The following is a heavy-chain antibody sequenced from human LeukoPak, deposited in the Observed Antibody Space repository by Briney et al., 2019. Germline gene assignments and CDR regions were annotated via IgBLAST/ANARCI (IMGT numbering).Heavy chain of an antibody. V-gene: IGHV1-46*01. J-gene: IGHJ3*02. CDR1: GYTFTSYY. Sequence: ASVKVSCRPFGYTFTSYYIHWVRQAPGQGLEWVGIINPRGDYTTYAQNFQGRVTMTRDTSTSTIYMELSSLRSEDTAVYYCARSGYLVVTAYDAFDIWGQGTTVTVSS. CDR2: INPRGDYT. CDR3: ARSGYLVVTAYDAFDI. D-gene: IGHD2-21*02.